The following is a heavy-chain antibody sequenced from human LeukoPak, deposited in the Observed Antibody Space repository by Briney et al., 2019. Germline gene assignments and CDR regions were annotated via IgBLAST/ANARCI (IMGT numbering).Heavy chain of an antibody. V-gene: IGHV3-21*01. D-gene: IGHD2-15*01. CDR2: ISNTMTDM. CDR1: GFTFSTYN. CDR3: AREGGVVAGDY. Sequence: PGGSLRLSCAASGFTFSTYNMNWVRQAPGKGLEWVSLISNTMTDMYYADSVKGRFTISRDNAKNSLYLQMNSLRAEDTAVYYCAREGGVVAGDYWGQGTLVTVSS. J-gene: IGHJ4*02.